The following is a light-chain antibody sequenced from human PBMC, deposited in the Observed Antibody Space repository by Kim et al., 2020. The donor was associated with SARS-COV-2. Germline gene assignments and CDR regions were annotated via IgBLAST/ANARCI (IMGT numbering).Light chain of an antibody. V-gene: IGKV3-11*01. Sequence: EVVLTQSPATLSLSPGERATLSCRASQSVTTYLAWYQHKPGQAPRLLIYDASNSATGIPARFSGSGSGTDFTLTISSLEPEDFAVYYCQQRSNWPPITFGQGTRLEIK. J-gene: IGKJ5*01. CDR2: DAS. CDR3: QQRSNWPPIT. CDR1: QSVTTY.